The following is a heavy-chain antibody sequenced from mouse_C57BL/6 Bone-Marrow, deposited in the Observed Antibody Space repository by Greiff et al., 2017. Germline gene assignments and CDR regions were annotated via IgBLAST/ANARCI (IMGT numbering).Heavy chain of an antibody. D-gene: IGHD2-3*01. CDR2: INPNYGTT. CDR1: GYSFTDYN. CDR3: ARGGWLLPEFDY. J-gene: IGHJ2*01. Sequence: EVHLVESGPELVKPGASVKISCKASGYSFTDYNMNWVKQSNGKSLEWIGVINPNYGTTSYNQKFKGKATLTVDQSSSTAYMQLNSLTSEDSAVYYCARGGWLLPEFDYWGQGTTLTVSS. V-gene: IGHV1-39*01.